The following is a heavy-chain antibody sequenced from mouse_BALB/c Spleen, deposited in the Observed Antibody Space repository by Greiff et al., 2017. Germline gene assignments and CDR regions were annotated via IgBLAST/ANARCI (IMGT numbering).Heavy chain of an antibody. CDR1: GYTFTSYW. D-gene: IGHD1-1*01. V-gene: IGHV1-69*02. J-gene: IGHJ2*01. Sequence: QVQLKESGAELVRPGASVKLSCKASGYTFTSYWINWVKQRPGQGLEWIGNIYPSDSYTNYNQKFKDKATLTVDKSSSTAYMQLSSPTSEDSAVYYCTLLRKNYWGQGTTLTVSS. CDR3: TLLRKNY. CDR2: IYPSDSYT.